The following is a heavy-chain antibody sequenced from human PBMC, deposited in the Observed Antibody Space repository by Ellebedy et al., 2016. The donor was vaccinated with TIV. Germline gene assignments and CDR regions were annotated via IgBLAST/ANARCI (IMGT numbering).Heavy chain of an antibody. D-gene: IGHD2-15*01. CDR3: AKGGYCSGSSCRKRFDD. J-gene: IGHJ4*02. CDR2: IIPIFGTA. CDR1: GGTFSSYA. V-gene: IGHV1-69*13. Sequence: SVKVSXKASGGTFSSYAISWVRQAPGQGLEWMGGIIPIFGTANYAQKFQGRVTITADESTSTAYMELSSLRAEDTAVYYCAKGGYCSGSSCRKRFDDWGQGTLVTVSS.